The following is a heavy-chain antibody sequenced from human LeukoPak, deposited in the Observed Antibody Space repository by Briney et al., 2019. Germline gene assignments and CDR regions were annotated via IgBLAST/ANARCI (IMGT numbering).Heavy chain of an antibody. V-gene: IGHV3-23*01. CDR1: GFTFSNYV. CDR3: AKRPYSSKGSHDY. CDR2: ISVTGYTT. D-gene: IGHD6-19*01. Sequence: PGGSLLLSCAASGFTFSNYVMSWVRQAPGKGLQWVSDISVTGYTTNYADSVKGWFTVSRDNSKNTLYLQMNSLRAEDTAVYYCAKRPYSSKGSHDYWGQGALVTVSS. J-gene: IGHJ4*02.